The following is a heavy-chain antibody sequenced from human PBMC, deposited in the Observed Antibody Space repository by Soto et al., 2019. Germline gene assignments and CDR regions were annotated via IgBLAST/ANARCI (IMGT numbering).Heavy chain of an antibody. J-gene: IGHJ4*02. V-gene: IGHV4-59*01. CDR2: IYYSGST. D-gene: IGHD3-22*01. CDR1: GGSISSYY. CDR3: ARESDYYDSEPKFDS. Sequence: SETLSLTCTVSGGSISSYYWSWIRQPPGKGLEWIGYIYYSGSTNYNPSLKSRVTISVDTSKNQFSLKLSSVTAADTAVYYCARESDYYDSEPKFDSWGQGTLVTVSS.